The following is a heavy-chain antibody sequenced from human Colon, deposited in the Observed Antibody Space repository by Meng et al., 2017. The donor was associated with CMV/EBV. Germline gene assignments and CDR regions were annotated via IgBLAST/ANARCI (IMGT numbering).Heavy chain of an antibody. CDR2: IRYDGSNK. CDR3: AKFLSHYFDY. CDR1: GFTFSSYG. V-gene: IGHV3-30*02. D-gene: IGHD2/OR15-2a*01. J-gene: IGHJ4*02. Sequence: GESLKISCAASGFTFSSYGMHWVRQAPGKGLEWVAFIRYDGSNKYYADSVKGRFTISRDNSKNTLYLQMNSLRTEDTAVYYCAKFLSHYFDYWGQGTLVTVPQ.